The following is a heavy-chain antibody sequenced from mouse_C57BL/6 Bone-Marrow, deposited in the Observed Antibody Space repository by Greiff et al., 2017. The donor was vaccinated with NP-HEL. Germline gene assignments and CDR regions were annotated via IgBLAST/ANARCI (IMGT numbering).Heavy chain of an antibody. Sequence: EVQLQQSGPELVKPGASVKISCKASGYTFTDYYMNWVKQSHGKSLEWIGDINPNNGGTSYNQKFKGKATLTVDKSSSTAYMELRSLTSEDSAVSDYASAEDGCSRGWFAYWGRGTLVTVSA. CDR2: INPNNGGT. D-gene: IGHD1-1*01. CDR3: ASAEDGCSRGWFAY. J-gene: IGHJ3*01. CDR1: GYTFTDYY. V-gene: IGHV1-26*01.